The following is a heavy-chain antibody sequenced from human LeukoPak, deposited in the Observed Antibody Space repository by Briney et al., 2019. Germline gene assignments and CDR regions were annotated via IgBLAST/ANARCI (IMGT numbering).Heavy chain of an antibody. Sequence: GGSLRLSCAASGFTFSSFTLHWVRQAPGKGLEWVALISYDGSNYYYADSVKGRFTISRDNSKNTLHLLMNSLGAEDTAVYYCTAGAYSSSWYAYWGQGTLVAVSS. D-gene: IGHD6-13*01. J-gene: IGHJ4*02. V-gene: IGHV3-30*04. CDR2: ISYDGSNY. CDR3: TAGAYSSSWYAY. CDR1: GFTFSSFT.